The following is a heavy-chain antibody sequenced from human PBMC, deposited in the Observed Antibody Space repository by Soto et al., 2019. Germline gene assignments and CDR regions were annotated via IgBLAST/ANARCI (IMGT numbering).Heavy chain of an antibody. J-gene: IGHJ4*02. V-gene: IGHV4-59*08. Sequence: NPSETLSLTCTVSGGSISSYYWSWIRQPPGKGLEWIGYIYYSGSTNYNPSLKSRVTISVDTSKNQFSLKLSSVTAADTAVYYCARTRGYSGYGMYYFDYWGQGTLVTVSS. D-gene: IGHD5-12*01. CDR3: ARTRGYSGYGMYYFDY. CDR1: GGSISSYY. CDR2: IYYSGST.